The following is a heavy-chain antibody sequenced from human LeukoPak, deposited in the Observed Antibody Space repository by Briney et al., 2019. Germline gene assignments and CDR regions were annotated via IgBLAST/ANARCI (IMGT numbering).Heavy chain of an antibody. J-gene: IGHJ4*02. CDR2: IKQDGSEK. Sequence: GGSLRLSCAASGFTFSSYWMSWVRQAPGKGLERVANIKQDGSEKYYVDSVKGRFTISRDNAKNSLYLQMNSLRAEDTAVYYCARDGVIMITFGGVIGPDKSFDYWGQGTLVTVSS. D-gene: IGHD3-16*02. V-gene: IGHV3-7*01. CDR1: GFTFSSYW. CDR3: ARDGVIMITFGGVIGPDKSFDY.